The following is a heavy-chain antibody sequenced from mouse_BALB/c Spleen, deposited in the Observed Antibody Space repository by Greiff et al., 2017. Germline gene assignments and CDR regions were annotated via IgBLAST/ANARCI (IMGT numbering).Heavy chain of an antibody. Sequence: QVQLQQSGPELVKPGASVRISCKASGYTFTSYYIHWVKQRPGQGLEWIGWIYPGNVNTKYNEKFKGKATLTADKSSSTAYMQLSSLTSEDSAVYFCANYGPYFDVWGAGTTVTVSS. D-gene: IGHD1-2*01. CDR2: IYPGNVNT. CDR1: GYTFTSYY. CDR3: ANYGPYFDV. V-gene: IGHV1S56*01. J-gene: IGHJ1*01.